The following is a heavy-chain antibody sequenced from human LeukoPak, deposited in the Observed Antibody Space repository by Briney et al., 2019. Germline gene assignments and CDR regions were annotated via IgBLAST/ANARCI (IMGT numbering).Heavy chain of an antibody. V-gene: IGHV4-4*07. Sequence: SETLSLTCTVSGGSISSYYWTWIRQPAGKGLEWIGRIYSSGSTNYNPSLKSRVTMSVDTSKNQFSLKLSSVTAADTAVYYCASYSGSYAYYAYWGQGTLVTVS. J-gene: IGHJ4*02. CDR2: IYSSGST. CDR3: ASYSGSYAYYAY. D-gene: IGHD1-26*01. CDR1: GGSISSYY.